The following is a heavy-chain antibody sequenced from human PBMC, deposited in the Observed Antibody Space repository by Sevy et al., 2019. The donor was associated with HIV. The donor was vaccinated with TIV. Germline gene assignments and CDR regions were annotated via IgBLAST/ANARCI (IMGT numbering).Heavy chain of an antibody. CDR3: NYAEKFQGGSTMPEDKSTDTAYMELGSLRSEDTAVYYCATVDILTGGGYYVMDV. Sequence: ASVKVSCKVSGYTLTELSMHWVRQAPGKGLEWMGGFDPEDGETIYAQKFQGRVTMTEDTSTDTAYMELSSLRSEDTGEGKTNYAEKFQGGSTMPEDKSTDTAYMELGSLRSEDTAVYYCATVDILTGGGYYVMDVWGQGTTVTVSS. CDR1: GYTLTELS. V-gene: IGHV1-24*01. CDR2: FDPEDGET. J-gene: IGHJ6*02. D-gene: IGHD3-10*01.